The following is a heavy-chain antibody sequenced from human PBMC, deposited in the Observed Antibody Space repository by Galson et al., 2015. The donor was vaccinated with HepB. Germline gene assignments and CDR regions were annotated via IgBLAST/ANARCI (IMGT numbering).Heavy chain of an antibody. V-gene: IGHV3-30*02. CDR1: GFTFSSYG. CDR3: AKDWQQLVLGDAFDI. J-gene: IGHJ3*02. CDR2: IRYDGSNK. D-gene: IGHD6-13*01. Sequence: SLRLSCAASGFTFSSYGMHWVRQAPGKGLEWVAFIRYDGSNKYYADSVKGRFTISRDNSKNTLYLQMNSLRAEDTAVYYCAKDWQQLVLGDAFDIWGQGTMVTVSS.